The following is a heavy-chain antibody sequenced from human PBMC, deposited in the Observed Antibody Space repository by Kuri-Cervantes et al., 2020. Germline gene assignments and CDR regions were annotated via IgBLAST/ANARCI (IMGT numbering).Heavy chain of an antibody. V-gene: IGHV6-1*01. CDR3: ARGRGILLWFGEFHFGD. CDR1: GYSVCGNSAA. Sequence: LRLSCAISGYSVCGNSAAWNWIRQSPSMGLEWLVRTYYRSKWYDDYAVSVKSRITIKPDTTKNQLSLQLNSVTPDDTAVYYCARGRGILLWFGEFHFGDWGQGTMVTVSS. D-gene: IGHD3-10*01. CDR2: TYYRSKWYD. J-gene: IGHJ4*02.